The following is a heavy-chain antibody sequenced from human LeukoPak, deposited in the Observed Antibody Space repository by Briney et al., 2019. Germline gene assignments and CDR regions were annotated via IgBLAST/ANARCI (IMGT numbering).Heavy chain of an antibody. CDR2: ISYDGSNK. Sequence: GGSLRLSCAASGFTVSSNYMSWVRQAPGKGLEWVAVISYDGSNKYYADSVKGRFTISRDNSKNTLYLQMNSLRAEDTAVYYCAKDAGGSSSLDYWGQGTLVTVSS. D-gene: IGHD6-6*01. J-gene: IGHJ4*02. CDR3: AKDAGGSSSLDY. CDR1: GFTVSSNY. V-gene: IGHV3-30*18.